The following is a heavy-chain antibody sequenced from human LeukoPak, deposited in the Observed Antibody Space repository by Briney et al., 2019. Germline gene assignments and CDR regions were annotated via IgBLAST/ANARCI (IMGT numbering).Heavy chain of an antibody. Sequence: PGGSLRLSCAASGFTFSSYSMNWVRQAPGKGLEWVSSISSSSSYIYYADSVKGRFTISRDNAKNSLYLQMNSLRAEDTAVYYCAKGTRVVVVIAILSVWGQGTLVTVSS. CDR1: GFTFSSYS. D-gene: IGHD2-21*01. CDR2: ISSSSSYI. V-gene: IGHV3-21*04. CDR3: AKGTRVVVVIAILSV. J-gene: IGHJ4*02.